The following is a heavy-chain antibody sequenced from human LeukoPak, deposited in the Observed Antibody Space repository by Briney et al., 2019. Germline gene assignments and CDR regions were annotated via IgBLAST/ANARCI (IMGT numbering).Heavy chain of an antibody. Sequence: GGSLRLSCVVSGFTFSNYAMSWVRQAPGKGLEWVSVISGGGSTTYCADSVKGRFTISRDNSKNTLYLQMNGLRADDTAIYYCAKVSIAAADTLRNYDYWGQGTLVTVSS. J-gene: IGHJ4*02. V-gene: IGHV3-23*01. CDR2: ISGGGSTT. CDR3: AKVSIAAADTLRNYDY. D-gene: IGHD6-13*01. CDR1: GFTFSNYA.